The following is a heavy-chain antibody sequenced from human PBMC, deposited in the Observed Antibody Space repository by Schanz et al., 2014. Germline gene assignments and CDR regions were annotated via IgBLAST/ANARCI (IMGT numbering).Heavy chain of an antibody. CDR2: INGYNAHT. J-gene: IGHJ4*02. CDR1: GYTFTSSG. V-gene: IGHV1-18*01. Sequence: QVQLVQSGVEVKKPGASVKVSCKASGYTFTSSGFSWVRQAPGQGLEWMGWINGYNAHTNYAQKCQGRVSMTTDTSTSTVYMELMSLRSDDAAVYYCARDRDQWDGNFCDFWGQGTLVTVSS. D-gene: IGHD1-26*01. CDR3: ARDRDQWDGNFCDF.